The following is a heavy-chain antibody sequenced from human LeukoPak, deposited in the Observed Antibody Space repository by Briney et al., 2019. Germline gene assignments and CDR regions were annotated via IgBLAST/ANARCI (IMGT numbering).Heavy chain of an antibody. V-gene: IGHV3-30*02. CDR1: GFTFSSYG. D-gene: IGHD5-18*01. J-gene: IGHJ4*02. CDR2: IRDDGSDK. CDR3: AKDRVDTTMVFDD. Sequence: GGSLRLSCATSGFTFSSYGMHWIRRAPGKGLEWVACIRDDGSDKFYADSVKGRFDISRDKSKSTLYLQMNSLRAEDTAVYYCAKDRVDTTMVFDDWGQGTLVTVSS.